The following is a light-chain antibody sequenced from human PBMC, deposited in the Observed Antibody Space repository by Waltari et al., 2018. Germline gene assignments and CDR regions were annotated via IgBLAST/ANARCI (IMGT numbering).Light chain of an antibody. CDR1: QSISSY. CDR2: AAS. Sequence: DIQMTQSPSSLSASVGDSVTITCRASQSISSYLNWYQQKPGKARKLLIYAASSLQSGVPSRFSGSGSGTDFTLTITSLQPEDFATYYCQESDSTPFTFGPGTKVAIK. V-gene: IGKV1-39*01. J-gene: IGKJ3*01. CDR3: QESDSTPFT.